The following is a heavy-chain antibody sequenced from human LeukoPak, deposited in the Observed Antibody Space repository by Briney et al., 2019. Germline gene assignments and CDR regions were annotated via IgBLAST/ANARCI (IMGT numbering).Heavy chain of an antibody. V-gene: IGHV4-34*01. Sequence: SETLSLTCAVYGGSFSGYYWSWIRQPPGKGLEWIGEINHSGSTNYNPSLKSRVTISVDTSKNQFSLKLSSVTAADTAVYYCARGVNTALRHYYDSSGPRGGAFDIWGQGTMVTVSS. CDR3: ARGVNTALRHYYDSSGPRGGAFDI. CDR1: GGSFSGYY. CDR2: INHSGST. J-gene: IGHJ3*02. D-gene: IGHD3-22*01.